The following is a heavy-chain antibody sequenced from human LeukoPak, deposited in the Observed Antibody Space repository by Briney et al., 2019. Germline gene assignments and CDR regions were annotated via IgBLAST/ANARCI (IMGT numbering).Heavy chain of an antibody. Sequence: PSETLSLTCTVSGGSISSYYWSWIRQPPGKCLEWIGYIYYSGSTNYNPSLKSRVTISVDTSKNQFSLKLSSVTAADTAVYYCARARSGSHRREFDYWGQGTLVTVSS. CDR2: IYYSGST. J-gene: IGHJ4*02. D-gene: IGHD3-16*02. CDR1: GGSISSYY. V-gene: IGHV4-59*01. CDR3: ARARSGSHRREFDY.